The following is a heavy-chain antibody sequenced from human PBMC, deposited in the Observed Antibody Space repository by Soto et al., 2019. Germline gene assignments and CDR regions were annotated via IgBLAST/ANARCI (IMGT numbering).Heavy chain of an antibody. J-gene: IGHJ4*02. Sequence: GESLKISCAASVFTFSSYAMSWVRQAPGKGLEWVSAISGSGGSTYYADSVKGRFTISRGNSKNTLYLQMNSLRAEDTAVYYCAKARAQYYDFWSGYPVDYWGRGTLVTVSS. V-gene: IGHV3-23*01. CDR3: AKARAQYYDFWSGYPVDY. D-gene: IGHD3-3*01. CDR2: ISGSGGST. CDR1: VFTFSSYA.